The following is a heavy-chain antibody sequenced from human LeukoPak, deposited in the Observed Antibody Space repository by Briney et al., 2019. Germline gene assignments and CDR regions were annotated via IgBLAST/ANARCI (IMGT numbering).Heavy chain of an antibody. CDR3: ARLDTAMSIDY. D-gene: IGHD5-18*01. CDR2: IIPILGIA. V-gene: IGHV1-69*02. CDR1: GDTFSSYT. J-gene: IGHJ4*02. Sequence: WASVKVSCKASGDTFSSYTISWVRQAPGQGLEWMGRIIPILGIANYAQKFQGRVTITADKSTSTAYMELSSLRSEDTAVYYCARLDTAMSIDYWGQGTLVTVSS.